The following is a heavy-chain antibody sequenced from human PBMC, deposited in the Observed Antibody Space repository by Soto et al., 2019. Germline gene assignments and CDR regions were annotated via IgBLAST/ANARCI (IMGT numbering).Heavy chain of an antibody. CDR3: ARDDSEWYFDL. CDR2: ISAYNGNT. Sequence: QVQLVQSGAEVKKPGASVKVSCKASGYTFISYGISWVRQAPGQGLEWLGWISAYNGNTNYAQKLQGRVTMTTDISTSTAYLQLRSLRSDDTAVYSCARDDSEWYFDLWGRGTLVTVSS. D-gene: IGHD2-15*01. J-gene: IGHJ2*01. V-gene: IGHV1-18*01. CDR1: GYTFISYG.